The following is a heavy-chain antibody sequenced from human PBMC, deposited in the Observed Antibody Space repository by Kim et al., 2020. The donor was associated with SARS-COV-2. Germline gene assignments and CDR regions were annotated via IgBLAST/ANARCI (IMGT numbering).Heavy chain of an antibody. V-gene: IGHV4-39*01. J-gene: IGHJ6*02. CDR1: GGSISSSSYY. CDR2: IYYSGST. D-gene: IGHD3-10*01. Sequence: SETLSLTCTVSGGSISSSSYYWGWIRQPPGKGLEWIGSIYYSGSTYYNPSLKSRVTISVDTSKNQFSLKLSSVTAADTAVYYCARPGRVRGVMSGMDVWGQGTTVTVSS. CDR3: ARPGRVRGVMSGMDV.